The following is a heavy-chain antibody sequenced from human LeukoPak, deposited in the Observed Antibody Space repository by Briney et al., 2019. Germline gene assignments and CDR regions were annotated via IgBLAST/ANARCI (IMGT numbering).Heavy chain of an antibody. V-gene: IGHV3-48*01. D-gene: IGHD3-22*01. CDR2: ISSISSTI. Sequence: GGSLRLSCAASGFTFSSYSMNWVRQAPGKGLEGVSYISSISSTIYYADSVKGRFTISRDNAKNSLYLQMNSLRAEDTAVYYCARDQSSGYRGLYWGQGTLVTVSS. CDR1: GFTFSSYS. CDR3: ARDQSSGYRGLY. J-gene: IGHJ4*02.